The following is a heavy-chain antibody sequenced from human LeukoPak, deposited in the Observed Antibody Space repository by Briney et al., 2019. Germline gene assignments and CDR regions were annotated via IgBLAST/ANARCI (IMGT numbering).Heavy chain of an antibody. D-gene: IGHD3-10*01. Sequence: GESLKISCKGSGYSFTSYWIGWVRQMPGKGLEWMGIIYPGDSDTRYSPSFQGQGTISADKSISTAYLQWSSLKASDTAMYYCASRARVWFGELLWDYWGQGTLVTVSS. CDR3: ASRARVWFGELLWDY. J-gene: IGHJ4*02. V-gene: IGHV5-51*01. CDR1: GYSFTSYW. CDR2: IYPGDSDT.